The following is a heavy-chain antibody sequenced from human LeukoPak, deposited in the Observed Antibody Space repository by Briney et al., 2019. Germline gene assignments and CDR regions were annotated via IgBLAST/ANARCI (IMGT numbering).Heavy chain of an antibody. CDR1: GGSLTNYY. J-gene: IGHJ4*02. CDR3: ARLNFRGGEALHFDS. Sequence: SETLSLTCSVSGGSLTNYYWGWIRQPPGKGLEFIGYIHSDGTTNYDSPLQSRVAISLDTSKIQFSLRLYSVTAADTALYFCARLNFRGGEALHFDSWGQGTLVTVSS. V-gene: IGHV4-4*09. D-gene: IGHD3-16*01. CDR2: IHSDGTT.